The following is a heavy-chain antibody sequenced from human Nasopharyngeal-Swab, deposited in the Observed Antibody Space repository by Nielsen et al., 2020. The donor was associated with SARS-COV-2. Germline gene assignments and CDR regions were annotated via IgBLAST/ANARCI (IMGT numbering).Heavy chain of an antibody. CDR3: ARIAVAGHNWFDP. J-gene: IGHJ5*02. CDR2: KYYRYKWYK. D-gene: IGHD6-19*01. Sequence: WIRQSPSRGIEWLGRKYYRYKWYKDYAVSVKSRITINPDTSKNQFSLQLNSVTSEDTAVYYCARIAVAGHNWFDPWGQGTLVTVSS. V-gene: IGHV6-1*01.